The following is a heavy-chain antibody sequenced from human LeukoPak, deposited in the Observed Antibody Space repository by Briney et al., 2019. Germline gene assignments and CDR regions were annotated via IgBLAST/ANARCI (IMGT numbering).Heavy chain of an antibody. V-gene: IGHV3-11*01. D-gene: IGHD6-19*01. CDR1: GFTFSDYY. J-gene: IGHJ4*02. Sequence: GGSLRLSCAASGFTFSDYYMSWIRQAPGRGLEWISYISSSSGGTIYYTDSVKGRFTISRDNAKNSLYLQMNSLRAEDTALYYCARVSDISVAAYFDYWGQGTLVTVSS. CDR3: ARVSDISVAAYFDY. CDR2: ISSSSGGTI.